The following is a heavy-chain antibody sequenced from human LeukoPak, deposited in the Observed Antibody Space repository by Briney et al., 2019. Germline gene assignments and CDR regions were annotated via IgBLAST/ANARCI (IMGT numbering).Heavy chain of an antibody. Sequence: GGSLRLSCAASGFTFSTYAMHWVRQAPGKGLEWVGLVTSNGRTKYYADSVKGRFTVSRDDSKNTLYLQMNSLGAEDTAVYYCARIFSAYLYYFDYWGQEPWSPSPQ. D-gene: IGHD2-21*01. CDR3: ARIFSAYLYYFDY. CDR1: GFTFSTYA. J-gene: IGHJ4*01. V-gene: IGHV3-30*04. CDR2: VTSNGRTK.